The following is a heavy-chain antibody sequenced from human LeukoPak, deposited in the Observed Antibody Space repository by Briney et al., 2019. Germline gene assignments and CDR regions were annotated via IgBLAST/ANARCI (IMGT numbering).Heavy chain of an antibody. CDR1: GFTFSSYG. V-gene: IGHV3-33*01. D-gene: IGHD3-22*01. Sequence: GGSLRLSCAASGFTFSSYGMHWVRQAPGKGLEWVAVIWYDGSNKYYADSVKGRFTTSRDNSKNTLYLQMNSLRAEDTAVYYCARERIVVVPPYYYGMDVWGQGTTVTVSS. CDR3: ARERIVVVPPYYYGMDV. CDR2: IWYDGSNK. J-gene: IGHJ6*02.